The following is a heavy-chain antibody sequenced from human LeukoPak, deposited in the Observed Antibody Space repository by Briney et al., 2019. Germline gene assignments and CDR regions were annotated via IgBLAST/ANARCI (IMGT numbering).Heavy chain of an antibody. J-gene: IGHJ4*02. D-gene: IGHD5/OR15-5a*01. CDR3: WRGGVYASPIDY. Sequence: SETLSLTCTLSGGSISTYYWSWIRQPPGKGLEWIGYIYHSVSTTFNPSLKSLVTISVDTPKNQFSLKLSAVTAAETAVYYLWRGGVYASPIDYWGQGARVTVSS. CDR1: GGSISTYY. V-gene: IGHV4-59*01. CDR2: IYHSVST.